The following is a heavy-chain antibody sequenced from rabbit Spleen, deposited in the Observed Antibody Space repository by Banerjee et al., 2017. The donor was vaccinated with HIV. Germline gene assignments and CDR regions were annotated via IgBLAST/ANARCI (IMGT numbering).Heavy chain of an antibody. Sequence: QSLEESGGDLVKPGASLTLTCTASGFDFSSNAMSWVRQAPGEGLEWIGYLNTGSGATYYANWAKGRFTISKTSSTTVTLQMTSLTAADTATYFCARDPRRSSRYCDLWGPGTLVTVS. CDR1: GFDFSSNA. D-gene: IGHD1-1*01. CDR3: ARDPRRSSRYCDL. V-gene: IGHV1S40*01. CDR2: LNTGSGAT. J-gene: IGHJ6*01.